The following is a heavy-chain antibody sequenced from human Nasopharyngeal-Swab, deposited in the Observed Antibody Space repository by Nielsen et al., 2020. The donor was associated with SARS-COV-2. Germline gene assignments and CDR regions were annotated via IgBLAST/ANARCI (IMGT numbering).Heavy chain of an antibody. CDR1: GFTFGDYA. J-gene: IGHJ4*02. Sequence: ISCTASGFTFGDYAMSWVRQAPGKGLEWVGFIRSKAYGGTTEYAASVKGRFTISRDDSKSIAYLQMNSLKTEDTAVYYCTRVTRGYSYGLPSGYFDYWGQGTLVTVSS. V-gene: IGHV3-49*04. CDR3: TRVTRGYSYGLPSGYFDY. CDR2: IRSKAYGGTT. D-gene: IGHD5-18*01.